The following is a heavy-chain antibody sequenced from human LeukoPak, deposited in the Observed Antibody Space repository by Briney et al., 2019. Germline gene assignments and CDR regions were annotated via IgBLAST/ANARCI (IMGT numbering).Heavy chain of an antibody. D-gene: IGHD1-26*01. J-gene: IGHJ6*03. V-gene: IGHV3-30*02. CDR1: GFNFNSYW. Sequence: GGSLRLSCAASGFNFNSYWMSWVRQAPGKGLEWVAFTRYDGSNKYYADSVKGRFTISRDNSKNTLYLKMNSLRAEDTAVYYCAKGHGWEASYYYYMDVWGKGTTVTISS. CDR3: AKGHGWEASYYYYMDV. CDR2: TRYDGSNK.